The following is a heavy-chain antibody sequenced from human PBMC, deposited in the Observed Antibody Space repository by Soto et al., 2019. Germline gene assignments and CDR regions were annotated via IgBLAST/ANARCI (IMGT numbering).Heavy chain of an antibody. V-gene: IGHV4-38-2*01. D-gene: IGHD6-6*01. J-gene: IGHJ6*02. CDR3: ARSMYSTSAQLYYGMDV. CDR1: GYSIGSGYF. CDR2: MYHSGIT. Sequence: KPSETLSLTCAVSGYSIGSGYFWGWIRQPPGKGLEWIGSMYHSGITYYNLSLKSRVTISVDTSKNQLSLKLSSATAADTAVYYCARSMYSTSAQLYYGMDVWGQGTTVTVSS.